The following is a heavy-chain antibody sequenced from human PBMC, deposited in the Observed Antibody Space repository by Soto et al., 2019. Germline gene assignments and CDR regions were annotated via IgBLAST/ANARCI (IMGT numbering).Heavy chain of an antibody. CDR1: GGTFSSYA. J-gene: IGHJ6*02. V-gene: IGHV1-69*13. CDR3: ARTASGYSSSWYGSYYYYGMDV. CDR2: IIPIFGTA. Sequence: AASVKVSCKASGGTFSSYAISWVRQAPGQGLEWMGGIIPIFGTANYAQKFQGRVTITADESTSTAYMELSSLRSEETAVYYCARTASGYSSSWYGSYYYYGMDVWGQGTTVTV. D-gene: IGHD6-13*01.